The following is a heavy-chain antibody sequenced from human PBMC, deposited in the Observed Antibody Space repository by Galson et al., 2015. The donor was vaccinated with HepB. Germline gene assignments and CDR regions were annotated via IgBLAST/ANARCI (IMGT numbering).Heavy chain of an antibody. J-gene: IGHJ6*02. CDR1: GGAFSSYA. CDR2: ISAYNGNT. D-gene: IGHD3-10*01. V-gene: IGHV1-18*01. CDR3: ARDSWAVYGSRDGGGMDV. Sequence: SVKVSCKAPGGAFSSYAISWVRQAPGQGLEWMGWISAYNGNTNYAQKLQGRVTMTTDTSTSTAYMELRSLRSDDTAVYYCARDSWAVYGSRDGGGMDVWGQGTTVTVSS.